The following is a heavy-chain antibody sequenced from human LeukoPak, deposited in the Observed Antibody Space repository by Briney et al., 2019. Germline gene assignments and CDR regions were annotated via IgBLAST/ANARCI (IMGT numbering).Heavy chain of an antibody. CDR1: GFIFSSYT. Sequence: QPGGSLRLSCAASGFIFSSYTMHWVRQAPGKGLEWVATFSYDGRNTYYVDSVKGRFTISRDNSKNTLYLEMNSLRGEDTAVYHCVKDGRGTMDEDYIWGSPYYFDHWGQGTLVAVSS. V-gene: IGHV3-30*18. J-gene: IGHJ4*02. D-gene: IGHD3-16*01. CDR3: VKDGRGTMDEDYIWGSPYYFDH. CDR2: FSYDGRNT.